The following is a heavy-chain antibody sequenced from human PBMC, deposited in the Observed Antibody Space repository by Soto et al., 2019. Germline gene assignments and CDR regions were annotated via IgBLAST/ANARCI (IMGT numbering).Heavy chain of an antibody. CDR2: ISYSGAT. Sequence: QVQLQESGPGLVKPSETLSLICTVSGGSVSGDKNYWSWIRQSPGKGLEWIGYISYSGATNYNPSLKSRLTISVDRSKNQFALKLSSVPASDTALYYCATSPRFAFDFWGQGTTVIVSS. CDR1: GGSVSGDKNY. CDR3: ATSPRFAFDF. D-gene: IGHD3-16*01. J-gene: IGHJ3*01. V-gene: IGHV4-61*01.